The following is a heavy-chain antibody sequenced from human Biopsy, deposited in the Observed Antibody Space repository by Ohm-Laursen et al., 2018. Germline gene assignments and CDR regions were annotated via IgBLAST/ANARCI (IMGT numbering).Heavy chain of an antibody. CDR1: GVSINGGRYY. CDR3: ARLGSGGYFPTFFDF. D-gene: IGHD2-21*02. V-gene: IGHV4-31*03. Sequence: PSETLSLTCTVSGVSINGGRYYWNWIRHHPGKGLEWIGNIFYSANTYYNPSLKSRVTISVDTSKNQFSLKLSSVTAADTAVYYCARLGSGGYFPTFFDFWGQGALVTVSS. J-gene: IGHJ4*02. CDR2: IFYSANT.